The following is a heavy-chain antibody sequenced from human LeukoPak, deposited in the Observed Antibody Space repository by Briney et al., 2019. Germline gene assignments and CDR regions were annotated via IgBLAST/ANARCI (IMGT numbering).Heavy chain of an antibody. CDR3: TRSPLDHYDVSGYYRRVAFDI. CDR1: GGSISSYY. V-gene: IGHV4-59*01. J-gene: IGHJ3*02. D-gene: IGHD3-22*01. Sequence: SETLSLTCTVSGGSISSYYWSWLRQPPGKGLEWIGYMNYRGNTNYDTSLKSRVTISIDTPNNQFSLKLSSVTAADTAVYYCTRSPLDHYDVSGYYRRVAFDIWGQGTMVTVSS. CDR2: MNYRGNT.